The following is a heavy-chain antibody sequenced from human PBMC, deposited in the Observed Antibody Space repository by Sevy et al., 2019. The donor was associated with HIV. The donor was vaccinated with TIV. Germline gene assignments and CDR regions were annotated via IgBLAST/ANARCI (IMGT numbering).Heavy chain of an antibody. J-gene: IGHJ5*02. Sequence: GESLRLSCAASGFTFSSYGMHWVRQAPGKGLDWVTVISYDGSNKYYADSVKGRFTISRDNSKNTLYLQMNSLRVEDTAVYYCAKGGQWLVRDWFDPWGQGTLVTVSS. CDR2: ISYDGSNK. V-gene: IGHV3-30*18. D-gene: IGHD6-19*01. CDR1: GFTFSSYG. CDR3: AKGGQWLVRDWFDP.